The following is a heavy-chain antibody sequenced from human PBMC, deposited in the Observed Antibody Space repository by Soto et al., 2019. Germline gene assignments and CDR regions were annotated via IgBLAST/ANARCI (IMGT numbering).Heavy chain of an antibody. CDR1: GGSVNGYY. CDR2: INHTGGT. V-gene: IGHV4-34*01. J-gene: IGHJ5*01. D-gene: IGHD2-21*01. CDR3: GRVVEGATRHTDFDS. Sequence: SETLSLTCAVYGGSVNGYYWNWIRQPPGKGLEWIGEINHTGGTHYNPSLKSRVTISVDTATNQVSLRMSSVTAADTAVYFCGRVVEGATRHTDFDSWGQGTLVTVSS.